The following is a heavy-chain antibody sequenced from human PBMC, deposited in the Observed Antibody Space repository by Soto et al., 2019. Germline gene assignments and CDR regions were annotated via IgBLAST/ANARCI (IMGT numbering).Heavy chain of an antibody. J-gene: IGHJ4*02. CDR3: AKDSAMIVVVNPDY. CDR1: GFTFSSYG. Sequence: QVQLVESGGGVVQPGRSLRLSCAASGFTFSSYGMHWVRQAPGKGLEWVAVISYDGSNKYYADSVKGRFTISRDNSKNTLYLQMNSLRAEDTAVYYCAKDSAMIVVVNPDYWGQGTLVTVSS. CDR2: ISYDGSNK. D-gene: IGHD3-22*01. V-gene: IGHV3-30*18.